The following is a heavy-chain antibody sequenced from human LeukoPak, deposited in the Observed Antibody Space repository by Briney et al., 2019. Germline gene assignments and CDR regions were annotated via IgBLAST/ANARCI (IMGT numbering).Heavy chain of an antibody. V-gene: IGHV4-4*02. J-gene: IGHJ6*02. CDR3: ARDVGGYYGMDV. D-gene: IGHD1-26*01. CDR1: GGAISSTNW. Sequence: SETLSLTCAVSGGAISSTNWGSWVRQAPGKGLEWIGEIYQSGLAHYKPSLRSRLTISVDKSKNQFSLKLTSVTAADTAVYYCARDVGGYYGMDVWGQGTTVIVSS. CDR2: IYQSGLA.